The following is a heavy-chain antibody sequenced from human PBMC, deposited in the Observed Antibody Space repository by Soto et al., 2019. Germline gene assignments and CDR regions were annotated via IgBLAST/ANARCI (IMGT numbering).Heavy chain of an antibody. CDR3: AFTLSANYYYGMDV. V-gene: IGHV1-69*12. CDR1: GGTFSSYA. D-gene: IGHD3-16*01. Sequence: QVQLVQSGAEVKKPGSSVKVSCKASGGTFSSYAISWVRQAPGQGLEWMGGIIPIFGTPDYAQKFQGRVTITADESMSTDYMELSSLRSEDTAVYYCAFTLSANYYYGMDVWGQGTTVTVSS. CDR2: IIPIFGTP. J-gene: IGHJ6*02.